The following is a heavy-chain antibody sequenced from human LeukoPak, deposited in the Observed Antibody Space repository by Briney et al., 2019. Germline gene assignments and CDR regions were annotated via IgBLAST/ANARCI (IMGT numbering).Heavy chain of an antibody. CDR1: GFTFDDYA. J-gene: IGHJ3*02. CDR2: ISWYSGSI. Sequence: GGSLRLSCAASGFTFDDYAMHWVRQAPGKGLEWVSVISWYSGSIGYADSVKGRFTISRDNAKNSLYLQMNSLRAEDTAVYYCARGGSYLSAFDIWGQGTMVTVSS. D-gene: IGHD1-26*01. CDR3: ARGGSYLSAFDI. V-gene: IGHV3-9*01.